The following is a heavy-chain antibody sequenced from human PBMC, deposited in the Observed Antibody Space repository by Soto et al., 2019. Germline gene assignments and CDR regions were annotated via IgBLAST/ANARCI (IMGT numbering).Heavy chain of an antibody. CDR3: ARALAHSYGMDV. J-gene: IGHJ6*02. V-gene: IGHV3-53*01. Sequence: GGSLRLSCAASGFTVSSNYMSWVRQAPGKGLGWVSVIYSGGSTYYADSVKGRFTISRDNSKNTLYLQMNSLRAEDTAVYYYARALAHSYGMDVWGQGTTVTVSS. CDR2: IYSGGST. CDR1: GFTVSSNY.